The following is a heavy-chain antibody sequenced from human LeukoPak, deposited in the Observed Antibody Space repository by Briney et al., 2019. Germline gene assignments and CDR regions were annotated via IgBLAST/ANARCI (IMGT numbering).Heavy chain of an antibody. V-gene: IGHV3-11*05. CDR1: GFTFSDYY. CDR3: ARDSGYSGYSDY. D-gene: IGHD5-12*01. Sequence: GGSLRLSCAASGFTFSDYYMSWIRQAPGKWLEWVSSISSSSSYTDYADSVKGRFTISRDNAKNSLNLQMNSLGAEDTAVYYCARDSGYSGYSDYWGQGTLVTVSS. CDR2: ISSSSSYT. J-gene: IGHJ4*02.